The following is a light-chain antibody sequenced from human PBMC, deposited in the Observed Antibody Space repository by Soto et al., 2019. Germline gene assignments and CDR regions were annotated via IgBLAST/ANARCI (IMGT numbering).Light chain of an antibody. CDR1: SSNIGAGYD. CDR2: GNS. J-gene: IGLJ3*02. Sequence: QSVLTQPPSVSGAPGQRVTISCTGSSSNIGAGYDVHWYQQLPGTAPKLLIYGNSNRPSGVPDRFSGSKSGTSASLAITGVQAEDEADYYCQSSDSSLSGCVFGGGTKLTVL. V-gene: IGLV1-40*01. CDR3: QSSDSSLSGCV.